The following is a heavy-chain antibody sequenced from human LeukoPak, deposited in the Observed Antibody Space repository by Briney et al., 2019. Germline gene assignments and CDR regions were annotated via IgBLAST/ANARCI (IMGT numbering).Heavy chain of an antibody. CDR2: ISSSSSYT. V-gene: IGHV3-11*05. CDR3: ARDLRDGYNYWFDP. J-gene: IGHJ5*02. D-gene: IGHD5-24*01. Sequence: GGSLRLSCAASGFTVSSSYMSWVRQAPGKGLEWVLYISSSSSYTNYADSVKGRFTISRDNAKNSLYLQMNSLRAEDTAVYYCARDLRDGYNYWFDPWGQGTLVTVSS. CDR1: GFTVSSSY.